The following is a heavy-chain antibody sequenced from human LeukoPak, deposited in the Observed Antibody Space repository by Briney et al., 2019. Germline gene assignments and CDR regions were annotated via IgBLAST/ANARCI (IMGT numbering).Heavy chain of an antibody. Sequence: GASVKVSCKASGYTFTGYYMHWVRQAPGQGLEWMGWINPNSGGTNYAQKFQGRVTMTRDTSISTAYMELSRLRSDDTAVYYCARDGLQQLDPTKQNGFDPWGQGTLVTVSS. CDR1: GYTFTGYY. J-gene: IGHJ5*02. CDR2: INPNSGGT. V-gene: IGHV1-2*02. D-gene: IGHD6-6*01. CDR3: ARDGLQQLDPTKQNGFDP.